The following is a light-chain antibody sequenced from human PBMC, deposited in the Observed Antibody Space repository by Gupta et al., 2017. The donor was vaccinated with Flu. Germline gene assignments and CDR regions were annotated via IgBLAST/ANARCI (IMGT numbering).Light chain of an antibody. V-gene: IGLV3-21*02. CDR1: NIGSKS. CDR2: DDS. CDR3: QVWDSSSDHVV. J-gene: IGLJ2*01. Sequence: SYVLTQPPPVWEPPGQRARTTRGGNNIGSKSVHWYQQKPGQAPVLVVYDDSDRPSGIPGRFSGSNSGNTATLTISRVEAGDEADYYCQVWDSSSDHVVFGGGTKLTVL.